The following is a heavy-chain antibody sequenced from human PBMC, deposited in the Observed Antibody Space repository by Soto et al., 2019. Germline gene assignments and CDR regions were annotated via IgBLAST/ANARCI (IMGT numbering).Heavy chain of an antibody. Sequence: PSETLSLTCTVSGGSISSYYWSWIRQPPGKGLEWIGYIYYSGSTNYNPSLKSRVTISVDTSKNQFSLKLSSVTAADTAVYYCARAMDLGIVATIPYFDYWGQGTLVTVSS. CDR2: IYYSGST. J-gene: IGHJ4*02. CDR3: ARAMDLGIVATIPYFDY. D-gene: IGHD5-12*01. CDR1: GGSISSYY. V-gene: IGHV4-59*01.